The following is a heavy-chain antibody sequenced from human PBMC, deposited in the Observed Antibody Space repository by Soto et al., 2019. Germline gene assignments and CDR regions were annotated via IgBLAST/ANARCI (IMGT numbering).Heavy chain of an antibody. V-gene: IGHV3-21*01. CDR3: ARVSKQQLYRVDAFDI. CDR1: GFTFSSYS. D-gene: IGHD6-13*01. J-gene: IGHJ3*02. CDR2: ISSSSSDI. Sequence: EVQLVESGGGLVKPGGSLRLSCAASGFTFSSYSMNWVRQAPGKGLEWVSSISSSSSDIYYADSVEGRFTISRDNAKNLLYLQMNSLRAEDTAVYYCARVSKQQLYRVDAFDIWGQGTMVTVSS.